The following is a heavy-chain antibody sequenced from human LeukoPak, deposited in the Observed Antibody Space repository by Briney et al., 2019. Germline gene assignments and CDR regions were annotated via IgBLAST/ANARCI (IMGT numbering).Heavy chain of an antibody. V-gene: IGHV3-9*01. CDR2: ISWNSGSI. CDR1: GFTFDDYA. Sequence: GRSLRLSCAASGFTFDDYAMHWVRHAPGKGLEWVSGISWNSGSIGYADSVKGRFTISRDNAKNSLYLQMNSLRAEDTALYYCAKDSYYYDSSGYYGNFDYWGQGTLVTVSS. J-gene: IGHJ4*02. CDR3: AKDSYYYDSSGYYGNFDY. D-gene: IGHD3-22*01.